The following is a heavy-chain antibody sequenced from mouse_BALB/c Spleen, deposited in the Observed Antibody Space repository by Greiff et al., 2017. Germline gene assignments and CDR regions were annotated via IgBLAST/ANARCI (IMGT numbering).Heavy chain of an antibody. V-gene: IGHV3-6*02. D-gene: IGHD1-1*01. J-gene: IGHJ4*01. CDR2: ISYDGSN. Sequence: EVQLQESGPGLVKPSQSLSLTCSVTGYSITSGYYWNWIRQFPGNKLEWMGYISYDGSNNYNPSLQNRISITRDTSKNQFFLKLNSVTTEDTATYYCARGDGSSPYYYAMDYWGQGTSVTVSS. CDR1: GYSITSGYY. CDR3: ARGDGSSPYYYAMDY.